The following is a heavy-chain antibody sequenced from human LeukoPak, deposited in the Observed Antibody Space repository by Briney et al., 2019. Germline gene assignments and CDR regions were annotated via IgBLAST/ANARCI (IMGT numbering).Heavy chain of an antibody. V-gene: IGHV1-46*01. J-gene: IGHJ4*02. Sequence: ASVKVSCKASGYTFTSYYMHWVRQAPGQGLEWMGIINPNGGSTNYAQKFQGRVTMTRDSSTSTVYMELSSLRSEDTAVYYCARGGYTVVVPAPMANFDYWGQGTLVTVSS. CDR3: ARGGYTVVVPAPMANFDY. CDR2: INPNGGST. D-gene: IGHD2-2*01. CDR1: GYTFTSYY.